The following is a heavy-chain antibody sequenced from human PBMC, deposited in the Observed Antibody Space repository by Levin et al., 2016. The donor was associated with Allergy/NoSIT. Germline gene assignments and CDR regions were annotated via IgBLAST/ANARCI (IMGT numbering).Heavy chain of an antibody. CDR2: INAGNGNT. D-gene: IGHD2-2*01. J-gene: IGHJ6*02. V-gene: IGHV1-3*01. CDR3: ARDIVVVPAVDTAPYYYYGMDV. Sequence: ASVKVSCKASGYTFTSYAMHWVRQAPGQRLEWMGWINAGNGNTKYSQKFQGRVTITRDTSASTAYMELSSLRSEDTAVYYCARDIVVVPAVDTAPYYYYGMDVWGQGTTVTVSS. CDR1: GYTFTSYA.